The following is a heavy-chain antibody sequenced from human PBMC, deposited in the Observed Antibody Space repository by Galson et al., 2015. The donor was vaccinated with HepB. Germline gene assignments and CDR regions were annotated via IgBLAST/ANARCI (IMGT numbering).Heavy chain of an antibody. J-gene: IGHJ4*02. CDR1: EFRFTKYS. D-gene: IGHD6-19*01. Sequence: SLRLSCATSEFRFTKYSMSWVRQAPGKGLQWVSAITGGGERTYYADSVKGRFTTSRDSTRNTVFLLMTSLRVDDTAVYYCAKDPYLYSALAGTMAGFDYWGQGTLVTVSS. CDR2: ITGGGERT. V-gene: IGHV3-23*01. CDR3: AKDPYLYSALAGTMAGFDY.